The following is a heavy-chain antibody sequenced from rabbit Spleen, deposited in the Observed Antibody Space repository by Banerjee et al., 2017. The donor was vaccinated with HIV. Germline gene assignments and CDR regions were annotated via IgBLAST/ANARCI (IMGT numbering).Heavy chain of an antibody. CDR2: IDTGSSGFT. CDR1: GVSFSGNSY. D-gene: IGHD1-1*01. Sequence: QSLEESGGDLVKPGASLTLTCIASGVSFSGNSYMCWVRQAPGKGLEWIACIDTGSSGFTYFASWAKGRFTISKTSSTTVTLQMTSLTAADTATYFCARDLPDIIGWNFDFWGQGTLVTVS. CDR3: ARDLPDIIGWNFDF. V-gene: IGHV1S40*01. J-gene: IGHJ4*01.